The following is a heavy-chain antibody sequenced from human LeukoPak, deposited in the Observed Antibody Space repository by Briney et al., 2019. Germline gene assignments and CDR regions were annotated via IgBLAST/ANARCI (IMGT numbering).Heavy chain of an antibody. V-gene: IGHV3-30*04. Sequence: GGSLRLSCAASGFTFSSYAMHWVRQAPGKGLEWVAVISYDGSNKYYADSVKGRFTISRDNSKNTLHLQMNSLRAEDTAVYYCAREGLQNAFDIWGQGTMVTVSS. CDR3: AREGLQNAFDI. CDR2: ISYDGSNK. D-gene: IGHD3/OR15-3a*01. CDR1: GFTFSSYA. J-gene: IGHJ3*02.